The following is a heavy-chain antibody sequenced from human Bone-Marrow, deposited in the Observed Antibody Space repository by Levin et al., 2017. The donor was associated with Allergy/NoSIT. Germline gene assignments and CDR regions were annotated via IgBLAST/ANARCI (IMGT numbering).Heavy chain of an antibody. D-gene: IGHD3-22*01. CDR2: INPNSGGT. V-gene: IGHV1-2*02. Sequence: ASVKVSCKASGYTFTGYYMHWVRQAPGQGLEWMGWINPNSGGTNYAQKFQGRVTMTGDTSISTAYMELSRLRSDDTAVYYCARDLGGLVDYYDSSGNYWGQGTLVTVSS. CDR1: GYTFTGYY. J-gene: IGHJ4*02. CDR3: ARDLGGLVDYYDSSGNY.